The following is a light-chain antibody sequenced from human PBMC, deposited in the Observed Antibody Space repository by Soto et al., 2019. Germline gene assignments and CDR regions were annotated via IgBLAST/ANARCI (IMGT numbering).Light chain of an antibody. CDR2: GAS. Sequence: EIVMTQSPDTLSVSPGERATLSCRASQGVSSNLAWYQQKPGQAPRLLVYGASTRATGVPARFSGSGSGTDFTLTISSLQSEDFAVYYCQQYNNWPRTFGQGTKLEIK. V-gene: IGKV3-15*01. CDR1: QGVSSN. J-gene: IGKJ2*01. CDR3: QQYNNWPRT.